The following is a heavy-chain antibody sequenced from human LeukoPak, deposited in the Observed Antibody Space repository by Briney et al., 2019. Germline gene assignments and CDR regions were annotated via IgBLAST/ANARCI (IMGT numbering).Heavy chain of an antibody. CDR3: VRANYGGILDF. J-gene: IGHJ4*02. V-gene: IGHV3-30*04. D-gene: IGHD2-21*01. CDR1: GFTFTRYT. CDR2: VLYDGSNK. Sequence: PGGSLRLSCAASGFTFTRYTMHWVRQAPGKGLEWVAVVLYDGSNKYYADSVKGRFTLSRDNSKNTLSLQMNTLRADDTAVYYCVRANYGGILDFWGQGTLVTVSS.